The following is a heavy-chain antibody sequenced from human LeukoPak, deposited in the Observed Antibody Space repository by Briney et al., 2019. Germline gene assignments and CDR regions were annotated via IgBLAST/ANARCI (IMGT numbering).Heavy chain of an antibody. D-gene: IGHD2-2*01. CDR1: GGTFSSYA. Sequence: ASVTVSCKASGGTFSSYAISWVRQAPGQGLEWMGRIIPILGIANYAQKFQGRVTITADKSTSTAYMELSSLRSEDTAVYYCARAGYQLLDYWGQGTLVTVSS. V-gene: IGHV1-69*04. CDR2: IIPILGIA. J-gene: IGHJ4*02. CDR3: ARAGYQLLDY.